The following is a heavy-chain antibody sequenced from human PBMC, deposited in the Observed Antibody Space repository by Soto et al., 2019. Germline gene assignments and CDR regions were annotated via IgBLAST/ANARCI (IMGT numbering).Heavy chain of an antibody. CDR1: GDSVSSFSAA. Sequence: SQTLSLTCAISGDSVSSFSAAWNWIRQSPSRGLEWLGRTYYRSKWYNDYAVSVKSRITINPDTSKNQFSLQLNSVTPEDTAVYYCARLPLGYCSSTSCYPSIWGQGTMVTVSS. D-gene: IGHD2-2*01. CDR3: ARLPLGYCSSTSCYPSI. V-gene: IGHV6-1*01. CDR2: TYYRSKWYN. J-gene: IGHJ3*02.